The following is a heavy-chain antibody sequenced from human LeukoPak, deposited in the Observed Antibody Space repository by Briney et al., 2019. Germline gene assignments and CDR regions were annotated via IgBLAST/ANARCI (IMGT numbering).Heavy chain of an antibody. CDR2: VISHSGGT. J-gene: IGHJ4*02. Sequence: ASVKVSCKASGGTFRNNAISWVRQAPGQGLEWMGRVISHSGGTNYAPRFQGRVTMTRDTSTSTAYMELSRLKSDDTAVYYCARGYNYGHDYWGQGTLVTVSS. V-gene: IGHV1-2*06. CDR1: GGTFRNNA. CDR3: ARGYNYGHDY. D-gene: IGHD5-18*01.